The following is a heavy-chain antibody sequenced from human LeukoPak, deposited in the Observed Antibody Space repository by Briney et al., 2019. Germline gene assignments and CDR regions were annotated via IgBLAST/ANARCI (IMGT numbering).Heavy chain of an antibody. CDR1: GFTFSSYG. CDR2: IWYDGSNK. D-gene: IGHD6-6*01. V-gene: IGHV3-33*01. CDR3: ARDRRAARPVDY. J-gene: IGHJ4*02. Sequence: PGRSLRLSCAASGFTFSSYGMHWVRQAPGKGLEWVAVIWYDGSNKYYADSVKGRFTISRDNSKNTLYLQMNSLRAEDTAVYYCARDRRAARPVDYWGQGTLVTVSS.